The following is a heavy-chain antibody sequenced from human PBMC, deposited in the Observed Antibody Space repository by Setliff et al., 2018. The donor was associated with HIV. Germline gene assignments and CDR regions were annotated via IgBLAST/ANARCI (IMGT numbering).Heavy chain of an antibody. CDR3: ARDHNSGTLHAFDL. CDR2: IIAILGTA. V-gene: IGHV1-69*10. Sequence: GASVKVSCKASGGTFSRYAISWVRQAPGQGLEWMGGIIAILGTAKYAQKFQGRVTMTRDTSTSTVYMELSSLRSEDTAVYYCARDHNSGTLHAFDLWGQGTKVTVSS. D-gene: IGHD1-26*01. J-gene: IGHJ3*01. CDR1: GGTFSRYA.